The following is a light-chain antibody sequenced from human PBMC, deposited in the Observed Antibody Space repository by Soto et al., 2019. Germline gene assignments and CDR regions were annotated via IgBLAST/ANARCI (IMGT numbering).Light chain of an antibody. CDR2: VAS. CDR1: QSVSSY. J-gene: IGKJ1*01. V-gene: IGKV3-15*01. Sequence: EMLMTHSPATLSVSPGERVTLSCRASQSVSSYLAWYQQKPGQPPRLLIYVASTRAAGIPARFSGSGSGTEFTLTISSLQSEEFAVYYCQQYKDWPLRFGQGTKVEI. CDR3: QQYKDWPLR.